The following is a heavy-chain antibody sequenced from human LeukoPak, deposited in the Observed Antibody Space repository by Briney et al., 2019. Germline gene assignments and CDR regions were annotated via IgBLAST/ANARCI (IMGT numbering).Heavy chain of an antibody. CDR2: IIPIFGTA. V-gene: IGHV1-69*13. D-gene: IGHD3-22*01. CDR3: ASRYYDSSGYSGRPFDYFDY. CDR1: GGTFSSYA. J-gene: IGHJ4*02. Sequence: GASVKVSCKASGGTFSSYAISWVRQAPGQGLEWMGGIIPIFGTANYAQKFQGRVTITADESTSTAYMELSSLRSEDTAVYYCASRYYDSSGYSGRPFDYFDYWGQGTLVTVSS.